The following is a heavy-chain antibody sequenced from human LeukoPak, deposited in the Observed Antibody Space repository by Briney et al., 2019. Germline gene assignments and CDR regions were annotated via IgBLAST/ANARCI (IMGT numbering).Heavy chain of an antibody. CDR1: GFIFSSYW. CDR3: LRYCSGGVCPGWFDP. J-gene: IGHJ5*02. V-gene: IGHV3-7*01. CDR2: IKTDGSEK. Sequence: GGSLRLSCAASGFIFSSYWMSWVRQAPGKGLEWVANIKTDGSEKYYVDSVKGRFTISRDNANNSLYLQMNSLRAEDTAGYYCLRYCSGGVCPGWFDPWGQGTLVTVSS. D-gene: IGHD2-8*02.